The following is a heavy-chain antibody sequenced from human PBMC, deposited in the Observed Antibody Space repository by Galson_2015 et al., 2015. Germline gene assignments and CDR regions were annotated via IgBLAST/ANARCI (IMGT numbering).Heavy chain of an antibody. D-gene: IGHD2-2*01. Sequence: SVKVSCKASGYTFTSYYMHWVRQAPGQGLEWMGIINPSGGSTSYAQKFQGRVTMTRDTSTSTVYMELSSLRSGDTAVYYCASGHRTSLHKLYYYYGMDVWGQGTTVTVSS. V-gene: IGHV1-46*01. CDR1: GYTFTSYY. CDR3: ASGHRTSLHKLYYYYGMDV. J-gene: IGHJ6*02. CDR2: INPSGGST.